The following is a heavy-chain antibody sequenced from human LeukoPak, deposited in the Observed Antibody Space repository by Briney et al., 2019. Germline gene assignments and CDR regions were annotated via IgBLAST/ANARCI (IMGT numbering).Heavy chain of an antibody. J-gene: IGHJ4*02. CDR1: GFTFSSVG. D-gene: IGHD2-15*01. CDR3: AKAGYGGSSTTTYGDY. V-gene: IGHV3-30*18. CDR2: ISHDGRSK. Sequence: GGSLTLSCAASGFTFSSVGMHWVRRAPGKGLEWVAIISHDGRSKYYADSVKGRFTISRDNSKNTLYLQMNSLRVEDTAVYYCAKAGYGGSSTTTYGDYWGQGTLVTVSS.